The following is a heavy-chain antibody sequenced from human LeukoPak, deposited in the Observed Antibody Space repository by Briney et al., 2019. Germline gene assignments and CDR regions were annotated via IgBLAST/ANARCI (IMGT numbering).Heavy chain of an antibody. Sequence: PSETLSLTCTVSGGSISSSNYYWGWIRQPPGKGLEWIGSIYYSGSTHYNPSLKSRVTISVDTSKNQFSLKLSSVTAADTAVYYCARNESVEVVAPATLRYNYFDPWGQGTLVTVSS. CDR2: IYYSGST. V-gene: IGHV4-39*01. CDR1: GGSISSSNYY. J-gene: IGHJ5*02. CDR3: ARNESVEVVAPATLRYNYFDP. D-gene: IGHD2-15*01.